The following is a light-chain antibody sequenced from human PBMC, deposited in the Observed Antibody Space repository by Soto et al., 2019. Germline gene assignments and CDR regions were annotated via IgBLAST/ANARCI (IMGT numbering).Light chain of an antibody. CDR2: GAS. CDR3: QQDYNLPPA. CDR1: QSVSSSY. Sequence: EIVMTQSPATLSLSPGERATLSCRASQSVSSSYLSWYQQKPGQAPRLLIYGASTRATGIPARFSGSGSGTDFTLTISSLQPEDVAVYYCQQDYNLPPAFGQGTKVEIK. V-gene: IGKV3D-7*01. J-gene: IGKJ1*01.